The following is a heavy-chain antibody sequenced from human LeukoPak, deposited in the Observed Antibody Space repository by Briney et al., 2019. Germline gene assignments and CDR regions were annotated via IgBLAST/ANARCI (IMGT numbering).Heavy chain of an antibody. V-gene: IGHV1-2*02. J-gene: IGHJ5*02. Sequence: ASVQVSCKASGYTFPGYYMPWVRPVPGQGLEWMGWLNPNSGGPNYSQKFQGRVTMTRDTSISTAYMELSRLRSDDTAVYYCARDSYDYVWGSYRYTLLNWFDPWGQGTLVTVSS. CDR2: LNPNSGGP. D-gene: IGHD3-16*02. CDR3: ARDSYDYVWGSYRYTLLNWFDP. CDR1: GYTFPGYY.